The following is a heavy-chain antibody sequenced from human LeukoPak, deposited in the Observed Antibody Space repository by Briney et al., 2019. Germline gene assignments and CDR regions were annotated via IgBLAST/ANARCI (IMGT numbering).Heavy chain of an antibody. V-gene: IGHV3-23*01. Sequence: GASLRLSCAASGFTFSNYAMSWVRQAPGKGLEWVSAITGSGGNTYYADSVKGRFTISRDDSKNTLYLQMNSLRAEDTAVYYCAKWGDYDVLTGYYVSDYWGQGTLVTVSS. J-gene: IGHJ4*02. CDR1: GFTFSNYA. CDR2: ITGSGGNT. D-gene: IGHD3-9*01. CDR3: AKWGDYDVLTGYYVSDY.